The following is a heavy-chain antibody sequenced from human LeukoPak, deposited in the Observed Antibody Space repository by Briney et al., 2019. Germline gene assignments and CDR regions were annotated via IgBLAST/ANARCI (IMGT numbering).Heavy chain of an antibody. V-gene: IGHV3-21*01. D-gene: IGHD5-12*01. Sequence: GWSLRLSCAASGFTFSSYSMNWVRQAPGRGLEWVSSISSSSSYIYYADSVKGRFTISRDNAKNSLYLQMNSLRAEDTAVYYCARDRYSGYDFGPSGDVDYWGQGTLVTVSS. CDR2: ISSSSSYI. J-gene: IGHJ4*02. CDR3: ARDRYSGYDFGPSGDVDY. CDR1: GFTFSSYS.